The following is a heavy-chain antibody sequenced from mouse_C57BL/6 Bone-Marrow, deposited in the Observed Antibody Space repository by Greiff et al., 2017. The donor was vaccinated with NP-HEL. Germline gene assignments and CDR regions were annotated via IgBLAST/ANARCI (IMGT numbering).Heavy chain of an antibody. V-gene: IGHV1-19*01. J-gene: IGHJ2*01. CDR1: GYTFTDYY. Sequence: EVQLQQSGPVLVKPGASVKMSCKASGYTFTDYYMNWVKQSHGKSLEWIGVINPYNGGTSYNQKFTGKATLTADKSSHPTYMRLNTLTSEDSAVYYWRGDFDYWGQGTTLTVSS. CDR3: RGDFDY. CDR2: INPYNGGT.